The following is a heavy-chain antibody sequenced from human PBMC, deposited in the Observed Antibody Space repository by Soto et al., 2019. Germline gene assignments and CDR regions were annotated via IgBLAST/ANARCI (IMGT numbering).Heavy chain of an antibody. J-gene: IGHJ4*02. CDR3: ARLGHLEWGDY. V-gene: IGHV5-51*01. Sequence: PXDSLKVSWKGSGYSFTSYWIGLVLRMPGKGLEWMGIIYPGDSDVRYSPSFQGQVTISADKSISTAYLQWSSLRASDAAMYYCARLGHLEWGDYWGQGTLVTVSS. CDR1: GYSFTSYW. D-gene: IGHD1-1*01. CDR2: IYPGDSDV.